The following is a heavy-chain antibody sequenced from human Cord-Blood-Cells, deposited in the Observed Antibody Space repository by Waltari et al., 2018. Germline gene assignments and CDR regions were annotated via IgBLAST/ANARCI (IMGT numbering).Heavy chain of an antibody. V-gene: IGHV4-38-2*02. CDR2: IYHSGIT. Sequence: QVQLQESGPGLVKPSETLSLTCAVSGYSISSGYYWGWIRQPPGKGLEWIGSIYHSGITYYNPALKSRVTISVDTSNNQFSLKLSSVTAADTAVYYCARDSGSYSYYYYGMDVWGQGTTVTVSS. CDR3: ARDSGSYSYYYYGMDV. J-gene: IGHJ6*02. CDR1: GYSISSGYY. D-gene: IGHD1-26*01.